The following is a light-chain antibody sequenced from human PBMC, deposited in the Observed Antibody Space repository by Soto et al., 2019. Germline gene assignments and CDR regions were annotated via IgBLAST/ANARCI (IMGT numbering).Light chain of an antibody. Sequence: QSVLTQPASGSGSPGQSITISCTGTSSDVGSYNFVSWYQQHPGNAPKLIIHEVLNRPSGVSSRFSGSKSGNTASLTISGLQAEDDAVYYCCSHSASIHWVFGGGSKLTVL. CDR3: CSHSASIHWV. J-gene: IGLJ3*02. CDR2: EVL. V-gene: IGLV2-14*03. CDR1: SSDVGSYNF.